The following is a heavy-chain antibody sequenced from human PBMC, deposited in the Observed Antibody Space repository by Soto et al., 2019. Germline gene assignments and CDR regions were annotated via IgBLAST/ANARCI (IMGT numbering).Heavy chain of an antibody. V-gene: IGHV4-59*12. CDR2: IYYSGST. Sequence: SETLSLTCTVSGGSISSYYWSWIRQHPGKGLEWIGYIYYSGSTNYNPSLKSRVTISVDTSKNQFSLKLSSVTAADTAVYYCARDGSGSCYVLYYFDYWGQGTLVTVSS. CDR1: GGSISSYY. CDR3: ARDGSGSCYVLYYFDY. J-gene: IGHJ4*02. D-gene: IGHD1-26*01.